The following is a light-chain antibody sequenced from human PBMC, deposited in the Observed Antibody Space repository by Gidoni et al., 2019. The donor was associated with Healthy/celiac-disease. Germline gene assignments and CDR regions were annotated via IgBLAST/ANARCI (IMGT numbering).Light chain of an antibody. CDR1: QTLSNW. CDR3: QQYNTYPCT. V-gene: IGKV1-5*03. Sequence: DIQMTQSPSTLSASIGDRVTLTCRASQTLSNWLAWYQQKPGKAPKLLIYKTSNLESGFPSRFSGSGSGTEFTLTINSLQPDDFATYYCQQYNTYPCTCGQGTKVEIK. J-gene: IGKJ1*01. CDR2: KTS.